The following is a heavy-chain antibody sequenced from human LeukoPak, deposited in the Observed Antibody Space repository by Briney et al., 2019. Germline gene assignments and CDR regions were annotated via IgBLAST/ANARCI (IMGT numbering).Heavy chain of an antibody. CDR1: GFTFSNYG. V-gene: IGHV3-48*01. CDR3: ARGGSSRPDY. CDR2: ISSGSRTI. Sequence: PGGSLRLSCAAYGFTFSNYGMNWVRQAPGKGLEWVSYISSGSRTINYADSVKGRFTVSRDKAKNSLYLQMNSLRAEDTAVYYCARGGSSRPDYWGQGTLVTVSS. J-gene: IGHJ4*02.